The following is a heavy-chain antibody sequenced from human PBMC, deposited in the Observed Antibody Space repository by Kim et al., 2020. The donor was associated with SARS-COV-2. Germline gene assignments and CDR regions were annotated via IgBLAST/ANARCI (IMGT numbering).Heavy chain of an antibody. Sequence: SPPFQGHVTISADKSISTAYLQWSSLKASDTAMYYCARLYSSSSSNWFDPWGQGTLVTVSS. V-gene: IGHV5-10-1*01. D-gene: IGHD6-6*01. CDR3: ARLYSSSSSNWFDP. J-gene: IGHJ5*02.